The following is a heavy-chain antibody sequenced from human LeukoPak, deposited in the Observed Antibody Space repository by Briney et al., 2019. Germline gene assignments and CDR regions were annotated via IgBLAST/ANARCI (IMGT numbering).Heavy chain of an antibody. D-gene: IGHD3-22*01. CDR3: ARHEYDSSGYYAYYFDY. J-gene: IGHJ4*02. V-gene: IGHV4-4*09. CDR2: IYTSGST. Sequence: SETLSLTCTVSGGSISSYYWSWIRQPPGKGLEWIGYIYTSGSTNYNPSLKSRVTISVDTSKNQFSLKLSSVTAADTAVYYCARHEYDSSGYYAYYFDYWGQGTLVNVSS. CDR1: GGSISSYY.